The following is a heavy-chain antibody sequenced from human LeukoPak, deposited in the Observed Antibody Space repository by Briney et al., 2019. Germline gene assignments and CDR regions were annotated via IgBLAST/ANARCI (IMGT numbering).Heavy chain of an antibody. CDR3: AKLIAVAGTDDY. Sequence: HPGGSLRLSCTASGFTFSSYTMSWVRPAPGKGLEWVSSISGSGGSTYYTDSVKGRFTISRDNSKNTLYLQMNSLRAEDTAIYYCAKLIAVAGTDDYWGQGTLVTVSS. V-gene: IGHV3-23*01. D-gene: IGHD6-19*01. CDR2: ISGSGGST. CDR1: GFTFSSYT. J-gene: IGHJ4*02.